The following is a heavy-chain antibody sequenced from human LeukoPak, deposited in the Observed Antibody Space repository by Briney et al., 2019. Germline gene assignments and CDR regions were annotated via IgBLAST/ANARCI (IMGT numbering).Heavy chain of an antibody. CDR1: GGSISSYY. CDR2: IYYSGST. Sequence: PSETLSLTCAVSGGSISSYYWSWIRQPPGKGLEWIGYIYYSGSTNYNPSLKSRVTISVDTSKNQFSLKLSSVTAADTAVYYCARHISPDDAFDIWGQGTMVTVSS. CDR3: ARHISPDDAFDI. J-gene: IGHJ3*02. V-gene: IGHV4-59*08.